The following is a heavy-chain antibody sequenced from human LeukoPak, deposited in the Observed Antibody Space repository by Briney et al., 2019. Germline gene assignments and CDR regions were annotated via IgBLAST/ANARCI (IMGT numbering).Heavy chain of an antibody. CDR2: IRYDGSNK. Sequence: QSGGSLRLSCAASGFTFSSYGMHWVRQAPGKGLEWVAFIRYDGSNKYYADSVKGRFTISRDNSKNTLYLRMNSLRAEDTAVYYCATIWSGYTMAFDYWGQGTLVTVSS. V-gene: IGHV3-30*02. D-gene: IGHD3-3*01. J-gene: IGHJ4*02. CDR1: GFTFSSYG. CDR3: ATIWSGYTMAFDY.